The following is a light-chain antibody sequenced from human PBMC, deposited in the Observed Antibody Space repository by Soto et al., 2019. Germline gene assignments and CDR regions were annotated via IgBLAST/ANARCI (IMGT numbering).Light chain of an antibody. Sequence: QSVLTQPPSVSGAPGQRVTISCTGSSSKIGAGYDVHWYQQLPGTAPKLLIYGNSNRPSGVPDRFSGSKSGTSASLAITVLPAEDEADYYCQSYDSSLSGWVFGGGTKLTVL. CDR1: SSKIGAGYD. V-gene: IGLV1-40*01. CDR3: QSYDSSLSGWV. CDR2: GNS. J-gene: IGLJ3*02.